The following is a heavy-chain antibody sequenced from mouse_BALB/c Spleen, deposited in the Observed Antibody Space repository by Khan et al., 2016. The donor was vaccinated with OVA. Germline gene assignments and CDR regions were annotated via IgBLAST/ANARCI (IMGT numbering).Heavy chain of an antibody. V-gene: IGHV9-4*02. CDR2: INTHSGVP. CDR3: ARGGAAFYRNDGGAMDS. Sequence: QIQLVQSGPELKKPGETVRISCKASGYTFTTAGMQWVQKMPGKGLKWIGWINTHSGVPKYAEDFKGRFVFSLETSASTAYLQITNLKHEDTATXFCARGGAAFYRNDGGAMDSWGQGTSVTVSS. CDR1: GYTFTTAG. J-gene: IGHJ4*01. D-gene: IGHD2-14*01.